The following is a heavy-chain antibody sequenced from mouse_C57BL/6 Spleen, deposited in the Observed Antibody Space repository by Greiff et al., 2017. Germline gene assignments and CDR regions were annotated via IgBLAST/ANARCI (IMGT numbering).Heavy chain of an antibody. CDR2: IYPGDGDT. J-gene: IGHJ1*03. CDR3: ARSSYYGNYGWYFDV. V-gene: IGHV1-82*01. CDR1: GYAFSSSW. Sequence: QVQLQQSGPELVKPGASVKISCKASGYAFSSSWMNWVKQRTGKGLEWIGRIYPGDGDTNYNGKFKGKATLTADKSSSTAYMQLSSLTSEDSAVYFCARSSYYGNYGWYFDVWGTGTTVTVSS. D-gene: IGHD2-10*01.